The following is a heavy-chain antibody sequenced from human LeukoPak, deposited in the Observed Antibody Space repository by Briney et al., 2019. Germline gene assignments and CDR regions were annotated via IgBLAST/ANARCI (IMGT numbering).Heavy chain of an antibody. CDR1: GDIVSNNVAV. CDR2: TYYRSKWHN. D-gene: IGHD1-26*01. J-gene: IGHJ4*02. V-gene: IGHV6-1*01. CDR3: ARDAVGASLFEY. Sequence: SQTLSLTCVISGDIVSNNVAVWNWIRQSPSRGLEWLGRTYYRSKWHNHYAVSMESRITISPDTSKNQFYLQLDSVTPEDTAVYYCARDAVGASLFEYWGQGTLVTVSS.